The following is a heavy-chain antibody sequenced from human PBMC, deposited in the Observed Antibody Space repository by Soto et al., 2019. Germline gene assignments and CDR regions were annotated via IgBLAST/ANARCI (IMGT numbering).Heavy chain of an antibody. CDR2: ISGSGGST. D-gene: IGHD6-13*01. Sequence: EVQLLESGGGLVQPGGSLRLSCAASGFTFSSYAMSWVRQAPGKGLEWVSGISGSGGSTYYADSVKGRFTISRDNSKNTLYLQMNSLRAEDTAVYYCALGSSSSRRYYYYGMDVWGQGTTVTVSS. CDR1: GFTFSSYA. V-gene: IGHV3-23*01. J-gene: IGHJ6*02. CDR3: ALGSSSSRRYYYYGMDV.